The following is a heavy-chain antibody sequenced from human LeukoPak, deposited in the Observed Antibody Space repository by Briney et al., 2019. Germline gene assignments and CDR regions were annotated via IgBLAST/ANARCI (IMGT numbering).Heavy chain of an antibody. Sequence: SGGPLRLSCAACGFTFSTHTVAWVRQAPGEGLECLSYISGSTSVIYYADSVKGRFTISRDNAKNSLYLQMNSLKAEDTAVYDCARGLYDMDVWGKGTTVTVSS. CDR1: GFTFSTHT. V-gene: IGHV3-48*01. CDR3: ARGLYDMDV. J-gene: IGHJ6*03. CDR2: ISGSTSVI.